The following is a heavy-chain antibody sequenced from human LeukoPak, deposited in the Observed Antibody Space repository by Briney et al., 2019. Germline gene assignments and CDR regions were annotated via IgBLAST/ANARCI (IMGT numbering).Heavy chain of an antibody. Sequence: ASVKVSCKASGYTFTGYYMHWVRQAPGQGLEWMGRINPNSGGTNYAQKFQGRVTTTRDTSISTAYMELSRLRSDDTAVYYCARDLYDSSGYKFDYWGQGTLVTVSS. CDR2: INPNSGGT. CDR3: ARDLYDSSGYKFDY. D-gene: IGHD3-22*01. V-gene: IGHV1-2*06. CDR1: GYTFTGYY. J-gene: IGHJ4*02.